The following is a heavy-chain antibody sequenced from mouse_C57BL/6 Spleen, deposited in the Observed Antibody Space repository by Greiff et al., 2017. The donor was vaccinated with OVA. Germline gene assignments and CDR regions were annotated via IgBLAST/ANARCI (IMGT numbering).Heavy chain of an antibody. D-gene: IGHD2-1*01. V-gene: IGHV1-26*01. CDR3: ARAYGNYPYYFDY. CDR2: INPNNGGT. CDR1: GYTFTDYY. J-gene: IGHJ2*01. Sequence: EVQLQQSGPELVKPGASVKLSCKASGYTFTDYYMNWVKQSHGKSLEWIGDINPNNGGTSYNQKFKGKATLTVYNSSSTAYMELRSLTAEDSAVYYCARAYGNYPYYFDYWGQGTTLTVSS.